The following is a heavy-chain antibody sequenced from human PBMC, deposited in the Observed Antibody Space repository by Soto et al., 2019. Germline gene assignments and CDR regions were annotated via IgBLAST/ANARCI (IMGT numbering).Heavy chain of an antibody. Sequence: GASVKVSCKASGYTFTSYGISWVRQAPGQGLEWMGWISAYNGNTNYAQKLQGRVTMTADTSTSTAYMELRSLRSDDTAVYYCVLRITISGVVTISDYWGQGTLVTVSS. D-gene: IGHD3-3*01. CDR1: GYTFTSYG. J-gene: IGHJ4*02. V-gene: IGHV1-18*01. CDR2: ISAYNGNT. CDR3: VLRITISGVVTISDY.